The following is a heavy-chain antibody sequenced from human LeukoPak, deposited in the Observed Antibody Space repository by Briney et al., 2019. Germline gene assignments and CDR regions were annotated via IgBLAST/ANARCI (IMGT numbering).Heavy chain of an antibody. J-gene: IGHJ5*02. D-gene: IGHD3-10*01. Sequence: GESLKISCSGSGYTFATSWLGWVRQVPGKGLEWVGVIYIGDSDARYSPSFRGQVTISVDRSLTTAFLQWSSLKASDTAMYYCARTGYGSGSKNFNWFDPWGQGTLVTVSS. V-gene: IGHV5-51*01. CDR2: IYIGDSDA. CDR3: ARTGYGSGSKNFNWFDP. CDR1: GYTFATSW.